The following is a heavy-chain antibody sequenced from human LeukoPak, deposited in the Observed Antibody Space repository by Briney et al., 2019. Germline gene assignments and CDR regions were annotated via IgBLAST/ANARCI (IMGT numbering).Heavy chain of an antibody. V-gene: IGHV4-59*01. CDR1: GGSIGIYY. Sequence: PSETLSLTCTVSGGSIGIYYWSWIRQPPGKGLEWIGYIYYSGSTNYNPSLKSRVTISVDTSKNQFSLKLSSVTAADTAVYYCARDGLYCSGGSCYPYYFDYWGQGTLVTVSS. J-gene: IGHJ4*02. CDR2: IYYSGST. D-gene: IGHD2-15*01. CDR3: ARDGLYCSGGSCYPYYFDY.